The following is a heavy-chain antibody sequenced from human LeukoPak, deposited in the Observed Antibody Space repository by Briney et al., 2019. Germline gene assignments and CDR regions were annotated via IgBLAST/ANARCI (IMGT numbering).Heavy chain of an antibody. CDR1: GYTFTGYY. CDR3: ARGPSSGWYLDY. CDR2: INPSGGST. V-gene: IGHV1-46*01. J-gene: IGHJ4*02. Sequence: GASVKVSCKASGYTFTGYYIHWVRQAPGQGLEWMGIINPSGGSTSYAQKFQGRVTMTRDTSTSTVYMELSSLRSEDTAVYYCARGPSSGWYLDYWGQGTLVTVSS. D-gene: IGHD6-19*01.